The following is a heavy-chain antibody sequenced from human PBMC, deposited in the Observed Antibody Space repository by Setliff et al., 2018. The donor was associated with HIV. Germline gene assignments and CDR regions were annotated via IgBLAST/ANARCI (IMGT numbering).Heavy chain of an antibody. V-gene: IGHV3-15*07. D-gene: IGHD3-22*01. J-gene: IGHJ4*02. CDR1: GFTFSNAW. Sequence: PGGSLRLSCVASGFTFSNAWMNWVRQAPGKGLEWVGRIKSKTDGGTADYAAPVRGRFTFSRDDSKNTVYLQMNSLKTEDTAVYYCATAPGYYDSSPFDWWGPGTLVTVSS. CDR2: IKSKTDGGTA. CDR3: ATAPGYYDSSPFDW.